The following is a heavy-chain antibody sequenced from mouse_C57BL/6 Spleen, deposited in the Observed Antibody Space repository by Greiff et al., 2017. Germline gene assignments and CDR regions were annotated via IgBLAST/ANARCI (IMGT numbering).Heavy chain of an antibody. CDR2: IYPGGGYT. J-gene: IGHJ1*03. V-gene: IGHV1-63*01. CDR1: GYTFTNYW. CDR3: ARAITTVVARPGWYFDV. D-gene: IGHD1-1*01. Sequence: QVQLQQSGAELVRPGTSVKMSCKASGYTFTNYWIGWAKQRPGHGLEWIGDIYPGGGYTNYNEKIKGKATLTADKSSSTAYMQFSSLTSEDSAIYYCARAITTVVARPGWYFDVWGTGTTVTVSS.